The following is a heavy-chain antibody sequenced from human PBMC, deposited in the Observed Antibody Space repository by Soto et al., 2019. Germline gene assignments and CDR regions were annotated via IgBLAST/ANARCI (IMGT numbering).Heavy chain of an antibody. D-gene: IGHD3-10*01. Sequence: GSLRLSCAASGFTFSRYAIHWVRQAPGKGLEWVAVISRDGSNKYYVDSVKGRFTISRDNSKNTLYLQMNSLRDEDTAVYYCARSRNSAVADSFDFWGQGTLVTVSS. J-gene: IGHJ4*02. CDR3: ARSRNSAVADSFDF. V-gene: IGHV3-30*04. CDR2: ISRDGSNK. CDR1: GFTFSRYA.